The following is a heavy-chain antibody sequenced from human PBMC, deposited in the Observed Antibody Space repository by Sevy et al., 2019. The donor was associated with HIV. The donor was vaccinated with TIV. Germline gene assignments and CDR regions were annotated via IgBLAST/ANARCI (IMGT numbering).Heavy chain of an antibody. CDR1: EFTFRNYG. D-gene: IGHD3-10*01. J-gene: IGHJ6*02. CDR2: VSEDGRDK. CDR3: ARDLGAGWFYGMDV. V-gene: IGHV3-30*04. Sequence: GGSLRLSCEASEFTFRNYGLHWVRQAPGKGLEWVAFVSEDGRDKDYADSVKGRFSIFRDNSKNKLYLQINSLRPEDTAMYYCARDLGAGWFYGMDVWGQGTTVTVSS.